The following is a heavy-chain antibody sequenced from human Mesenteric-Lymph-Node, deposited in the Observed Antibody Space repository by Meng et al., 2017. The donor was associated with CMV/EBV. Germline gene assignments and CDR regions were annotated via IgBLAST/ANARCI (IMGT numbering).Heavy chain of an antibody. CDR3: ATDESGTFDS. CDR2: VYYSGNT. V-gene: IGHV4-39*07. D-gene: IGHD6-25*01. Sequence: SETLSLTSTVSGGSIISSSYYWGWIRQPPGQGLEWIGSVYYSGNTYNHPSLKSRVTISVDTSKNQFSLKVTSVAAADTAVYYCATDESGTFDSWGQGTLVTVSS. J-gene: IGHJ4*02. CDR1: GGSIISSSYY.